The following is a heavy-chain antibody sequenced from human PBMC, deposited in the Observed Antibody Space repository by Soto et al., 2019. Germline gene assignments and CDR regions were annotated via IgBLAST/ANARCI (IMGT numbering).Heavy chain of an antibody. CDR3: AKDTYGDYAGTFDY. J-gene: IGHJ4*02. Sequence: QVQLVESGGGVVQPGRSLRLSCAASGFTFSSYGMHWVRQAPGKGLEWVAVISYDGSNKYYADSVKGRFTISRDNSKNTLYLQMNSLRAEDTAVYYCAKDTYGDYAGTFDYWGQGTLVTVSS. CDR2: ISYDGSNK. D-gene: IGHD4-17*01. CDR1: GFTFSSYG. V-gene: IGHV3-30*18.